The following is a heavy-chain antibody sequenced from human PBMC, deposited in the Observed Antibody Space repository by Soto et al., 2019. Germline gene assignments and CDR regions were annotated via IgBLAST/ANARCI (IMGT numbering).Heavy chain of an antibody. CDR3: ARGARYCSSTSCFVWGMDV. V-gene: IGHV3-7*01. CDR1: GFTFSSYW. D-gene: IGHD2-2*01. Sequence: GGSLRLSCAASGFTFSSYWMSWFRQAPGKGLEWVANIKQDGSEKYYVDSVKGRFTISRDNAKNSLYLQMNSLRAEDTAVYYCARGARYCSSTSCFVWGMDVWGQGTTVTVSS. CDR2: IKQDGSEK. J-gene: IGHJ6*02.